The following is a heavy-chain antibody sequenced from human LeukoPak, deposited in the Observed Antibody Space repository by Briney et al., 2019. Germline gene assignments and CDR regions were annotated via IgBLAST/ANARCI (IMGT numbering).Heavy chain of an antibody. D-gene: IGHD1-14*01. CDR3: ARDPYIKAFHI. Sequence: GGSLRLSCAASGFTFRSYWMTWLRQAPGKELELVAHINPDGSEESYADSVKGRFTISRDNAKNSLHLQMNNLRVEDTAVYYRARDPYIKAFHIWGQGTMVTVSS. CDR2: INPDGSEE. V-gene: IGHV3-7*01. J-gene: IGHJ3*02. CDR1: GFTFRSYW.